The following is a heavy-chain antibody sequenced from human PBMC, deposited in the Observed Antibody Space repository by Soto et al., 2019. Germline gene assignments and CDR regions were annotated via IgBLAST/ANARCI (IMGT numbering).Heavy chain of an antibody. D-gene: IGHD1-26*01. CDR3: AKRSTPAIDANFDY. Sequence: GGSLRLSCAASGFTFSDYAMSWVRQTPGKGLEWVSGISSSGNNTYYADSVKGRFTISRDNSKNTLFLQLNSLRADDTAVFFCAKRSTPAIDANFDYWGQGTLVTVSS. J-gene: IGHJ4*02. CDR1: GFTFSDYA. CDR2: ISSSGNNT. V-gene: IGHV3-23*01.